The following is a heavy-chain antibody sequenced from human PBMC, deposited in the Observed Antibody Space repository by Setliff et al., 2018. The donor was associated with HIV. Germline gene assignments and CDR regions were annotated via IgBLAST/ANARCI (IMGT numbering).Heavy chain of an antibody. CDR1: GFIFNNYG. CDR3: TKGVQRFRPYYFDS. V-gene: IGHV3-23*01. J-gene: IGHJ4*02. D-gene: IGHD3-10*01. CDR2: IRDNGIST. Sequence: AGGSLRLSCAASGFIFNNYGMSWVRRAPGKGLEWVSGIRDNGISTYYADSVTGRFIISRDNSKNTLFLQMNSLKVEDTAIYYCTKGVQRFRPYYFDSWGQGALVTVSS.